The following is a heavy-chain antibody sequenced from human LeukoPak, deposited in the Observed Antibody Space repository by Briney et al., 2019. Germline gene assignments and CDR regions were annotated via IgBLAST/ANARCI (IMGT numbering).Heavy chain of an antibody. Sequence: GGSLRLSCAASGFTFSSYAMSWVRQAPGKGLEWVSAISGSGGSTYYADSVKGRFTISRDNSKNTLYLQMNSLRAEDTAVYYCARDQRGYSYGLEDWFDPWGQGTLVTVSS. CDR1: GFTFSSYA. D-gene: IGHD5-18*01. J-gene: IGHJ5*02. CDR2: ISGSGGST. V-gene: IGHV3-23*01. CDR3: ARDQRGYSYGLEDWFDP.